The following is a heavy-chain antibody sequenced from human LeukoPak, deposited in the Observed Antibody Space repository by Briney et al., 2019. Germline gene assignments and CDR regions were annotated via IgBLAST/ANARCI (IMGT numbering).Heavy chain of an antibody. V-gene: IGHV1-24*01. CDR3: ATAGGSYTLFDY. D-gene: IGHD1-26*01. CDR2: FDPEDGET. CDR1: GYTLTELS. J-gene: IGHJ4*02. Sequence: GASVKVSCKVSGYTLTELSMHWVRQAPGKGLEWMGGFDPEDGETIYAQKFQCRVTMTEDTSTDTAYMELSSLRSEDTAVYYCATAGGSYTLFDYWGQGTLVTVSS.